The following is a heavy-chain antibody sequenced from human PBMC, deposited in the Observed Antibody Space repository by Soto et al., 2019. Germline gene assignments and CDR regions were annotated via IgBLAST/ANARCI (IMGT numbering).Heavy chain of an antibody. V-gene: IGHV4-59*08. D-gene: IGHD3-16*01. Sequence: QVQLQESGPGLVKPSETLSLTCTVSGGSISSYYWSWIRQPPGKGLEWIGYIYYSGSTNYNPSLQRRVPISVETSKNQFSLKLSSVTAADTAVYYCARRYGGNLDYWGQGTLVTVSS. CDR2: IYYSGST. CDR3: ARRYGGNLDY. CDR1: GGSISSYY. J-gene: IGHJ4*02.